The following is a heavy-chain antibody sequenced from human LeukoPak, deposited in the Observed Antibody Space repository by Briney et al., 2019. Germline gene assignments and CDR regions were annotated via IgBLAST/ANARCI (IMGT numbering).Heavy chain of an antibody. CDR3: AREQSYSEEIVVVNPPFDY. D-gene: IGHD2-21*01. V-gene: IGHV3-21*01. J-gene: IGHJ4*02. CDR1: GFTFSSYG. Sequence: PGGSLRLSCAASGFTFSSYGMNWLRQAPGKGLEWVSSISSSGTYIYFADSVKGRFTVSRDNAKNSLYLQMNSLRAEDTALYYCAREQSYSEEIVVVNPPFDYWGQGTLVTVSS. CDR2: ISSSGTYI.